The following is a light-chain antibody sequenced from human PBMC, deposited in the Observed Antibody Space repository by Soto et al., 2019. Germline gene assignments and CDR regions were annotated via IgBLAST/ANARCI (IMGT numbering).Light chain of an antibody. CDR1: QSVSSN. CDR3: QQYNNWPL. Sequence: EIVMTRSPATPSVSPGERATLSCRASQSVSSNLAWYQQKPGQAPRLLIYGASTRATGIPARFSGSGSGTEFTLTISSLQSEDFAVYYCQQYNNWPLFGPGTKVDIK. V-gene: IGKV3-15*01. CDR2: GAS. J-gene: IGKJ3*01.